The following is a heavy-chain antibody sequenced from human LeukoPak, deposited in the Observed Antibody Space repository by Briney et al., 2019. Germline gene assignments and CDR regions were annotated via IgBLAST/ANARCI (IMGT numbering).Heavy chain of an antibody. Sequence: KASETLSLTCTVSGGSISSATYYWGRIRQPPGKGLEWIGTIYYSGATYYDPSLKSRVTISVDTSKNRFSLKLSSVTAADTAVYYCARVPYSSGWVFDYWGQGTLVTVSS. CDR1: GGSISSATYY. CDR3: ARVPYSSGWVFDY. J-gene: IGHJ4*02. CDR2: IYYSGAT. D-gene: IGHD6-19*01. V-gene: IGHV4-39*01.